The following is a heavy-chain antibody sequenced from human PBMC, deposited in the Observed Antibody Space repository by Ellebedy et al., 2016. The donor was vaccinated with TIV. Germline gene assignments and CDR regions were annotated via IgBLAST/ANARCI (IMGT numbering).Heavy chain of an antibody. J-gene: IGHJ4*02. CDR2: ISASGGST. CDR1: GFTFSTYA. CDR3: AQEITTVSTHRKNY. V-gene: IGHV3-23*01. Sequence: GESLKISCAASGFTFSTYAMTWVRQAPGKGLEWLSGISASGGSTYYADSVRGRFSISRDNSNNTLFLQMNRLRAEDTAVYYCAQEITTVSTHRKNYWGQGTLVSVSS. D-gene: IGHD4-17*01.